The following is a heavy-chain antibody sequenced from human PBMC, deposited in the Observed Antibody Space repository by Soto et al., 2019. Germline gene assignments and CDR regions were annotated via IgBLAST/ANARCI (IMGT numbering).Heavy chain of an antibody. CDR2: ISGSGGST. D-gene: IGHD3-16*01. CDR1: GFTFSSYA. CDR3: AKDYSGDYAWGD. Sequence: VQLLESGGGLVQPGGSLRLSCAASGFTFSSYAMSWVRQAPGKGLEWVSAISGSGGSTYYAASVKGRFTISRDNSKNTLYLQMSSLRAEDTAVYYCAKDYSGDYAWGDWGQGTLVTVSS. J-gene: IGHJ4*02. V-gene: IGHV3-23*01.